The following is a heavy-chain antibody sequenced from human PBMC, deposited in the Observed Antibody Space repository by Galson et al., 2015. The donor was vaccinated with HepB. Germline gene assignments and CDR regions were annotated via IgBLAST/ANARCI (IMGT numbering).Heavy chain of an antibody. CDR1: GGTFSSYA. V-gene: IGHV1-69*04. CDR2: IIPILGIA. J-gene: IGHJ6*03. D-gene: IGHD5-18*01. CDR3: ARDYSYGPNYYYYYYMDV. Sequence: SVKVSCKASGGTFSSYAISWVRQAPGQGLEWMGRIIPILGIANYAQKFQGRVTITADKSTSTAYMELSSLRSEDTAVYYCARDYSYGPNYYYYYYMDVWGKGTTVTVSS.